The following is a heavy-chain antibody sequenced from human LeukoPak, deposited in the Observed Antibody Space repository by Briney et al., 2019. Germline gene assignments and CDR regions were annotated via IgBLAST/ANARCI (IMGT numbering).Heavy chain of an antibody. Sequence: GGSLRLSCAVSGFIFNNYIMNWVRQAPGRGLEWVSSITGSGTFVYYADSVKGRFTISRDNAKNSLFLQMNSLRAEDTAVYYCARDSSGPWFDPWGQGTLVTVSS. V-gene: IGHV3-21*01. D-gene: IGHD6-6*01. CDR2: ITGSGTFV. J-gene: IGHJ5*02. CDR3: ARDSSGPWFDP. CDR1: GFIFNNYI.